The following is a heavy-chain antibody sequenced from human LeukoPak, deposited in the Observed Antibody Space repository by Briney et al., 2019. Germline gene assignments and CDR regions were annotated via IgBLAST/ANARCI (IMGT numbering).Heavy chain of an antibody. CDR2: IDWSGGAI. CDR1: ALSIDDYG. J-gene: IGHJ4*02. V-gene: IGHV3-20*04. D-gene: IGHD6-13*01. CDR3: ARDLSASWYSLAY. Sequence: GGSLRLSCGASALSIDDYGMSWVRQAPGKGLEWISGIDWSGGAISYSDSVKGRFTISRDNTKNSLYLQMTSLRVDDTAVYYCARDLSASWYSLAYWGQGTLVTVSS.